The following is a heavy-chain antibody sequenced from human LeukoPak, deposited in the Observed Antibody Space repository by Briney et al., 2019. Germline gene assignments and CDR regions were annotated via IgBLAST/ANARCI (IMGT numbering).Heavy chain of an antibody. D-gene: IGHD2-15*01. J-gene: IGHJ2*01. CDR1: GFTFSGDA. CDR2: ISASGYTK. CDR3: AKKPGVGARYFDL. V-gene: IGHV3-23*01. Sequence: GGSLRLSCAASGFTFSGDAMSWARQAPGKGLEWVAVISASGYTKYYADSVRGRFTLSRDNSKNTLYLEMGSLRTEDTAVYFCAKKPGVGARYFDLWGRGTLVTVSS.